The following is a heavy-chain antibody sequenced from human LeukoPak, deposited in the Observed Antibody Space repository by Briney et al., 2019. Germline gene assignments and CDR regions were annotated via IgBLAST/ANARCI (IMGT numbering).Heavy chain of an antibody. Sequence: ASVKVSCKASGYTFTGYYMHWVRQAPGQGLEWMGWINPNSGGTNYAQKFQGRVTMTRDTSIRTAYMQMSRLRSDDTAVYYCARDYGSGSYPTTGYWGQGTLVTVSS. CDR1: GYTFTGYY. CDR2: INPNSGGT. D-gene: IGHD3-10*01. CDR3: ARDYGSGSYPTTGY. J-gene: IGHJ4*02. V-gene: IGHV1-2*02.